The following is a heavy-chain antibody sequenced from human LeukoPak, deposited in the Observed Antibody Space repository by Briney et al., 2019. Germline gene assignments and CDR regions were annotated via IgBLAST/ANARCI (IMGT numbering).Heavy chain of an antibody. CDR3: VREGNYYDGSGYYYVYYFDY. D-gene: IGHD3-22*01. CDR2: IYSGGST. CDR1: GFTVSSNY. V-gene: IGHV3-53*01. J-gene: IGHJ4*02. Sequence: TGGSLRLSCAASGFTVSSNYMSWVRQAPGKGLEWISVIYSGGSTYYADSVKGRFTISRDNSKNTLYLQMNSLRAEDTAVYYCVREGNYYDGSGYYYVYYFDYWGQGALVTVSS.